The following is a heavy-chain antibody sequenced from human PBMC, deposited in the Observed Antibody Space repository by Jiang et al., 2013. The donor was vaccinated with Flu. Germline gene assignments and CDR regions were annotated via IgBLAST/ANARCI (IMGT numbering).Heavy chain of an antibody. J-gene: IGHJ4*02. CDR3: ARIWGYYSPFDY. CDR2: IDWDDDK. V-gene: IGHV2-70*11. D-gene: IGHD3-22*01. Sequence: KPTQTLTLTCTFSGFSLSTSGMCVSWIRQPPGKALEWLARIDWDDDKYYSTSLKTRLTISKDTSKNQVVLTMTNMDPVDTATYYCARIWGYYSPFDYWGQGTLVTVSS. CDR1: GFSLSTSGMC.